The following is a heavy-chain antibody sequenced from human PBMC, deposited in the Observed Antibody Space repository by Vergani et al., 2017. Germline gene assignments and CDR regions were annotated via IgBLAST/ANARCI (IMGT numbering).Heavy chain of an antibody. CDR2: ISGSGGST. V-gene: IGHV3-23*01. CDR3: AKDRGYSYGCLDY. D-gene: IGHD5-18*01. CDR1: GFTFSSYA. Sequence: EVQLLESGGGLVQPGGSLRLSCAASGFTFSSYAMSWVRQAPGKGLEWVSAISGSGGSTYYAASVKGRFTISRDDSKNTLYLQMNSLRAEDTAVYYCAKDRGYSYGCLDYWGQGTLVTVSS. J-gene: IGHJ4*02.